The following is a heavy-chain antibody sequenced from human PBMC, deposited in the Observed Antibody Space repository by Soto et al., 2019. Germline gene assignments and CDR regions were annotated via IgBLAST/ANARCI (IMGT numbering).Heavy chain of an antibody. CDR1: GYTFTNFG. V-gene: IGHV1-18*01. J-gene: IGHJ4*02. CDR3: ARGGTPMDY. D-gene: IGHD3-16*01. Sequence: QVQLVQSGAEVKKPGASVKVSCKASGYTFTNFGISWVRQAPGQGLEWMGWISAYNGNTNYAQKFQGRVTMTTDTSTSTGYMEVRSLRFDDAAVYYCARGGTPMDYWGQGTLVTVSS. CDR2: ISAYNGNT.